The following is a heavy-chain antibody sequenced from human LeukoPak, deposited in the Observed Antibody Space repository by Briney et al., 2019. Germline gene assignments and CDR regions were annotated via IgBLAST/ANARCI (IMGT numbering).Heavy chain of an antibody. CDR3: ASVGYCSSTSCPPRADY. D-gene: IGHD2-2*01. V-gene: IGHV3-74*01. Sequence: GGSLRLSCAASGFTFSSYWMHWVRQAPGKGLVWVSRINTDGSSTSYADSVKGRFTISGDNAKNTLHLQMNSLRAEDTAVYYCASVGYCSSTSCPPRADYWGQGTLVTVSS. J-gene: IGHJ4*02. CDR1: GFTFSSYW. CDR2: INTDGSST.